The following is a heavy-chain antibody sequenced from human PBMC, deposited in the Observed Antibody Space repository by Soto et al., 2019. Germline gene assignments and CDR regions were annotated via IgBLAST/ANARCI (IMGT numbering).Heavy chain of an antibody. CDR3: AKDGMVRGVIIRGYFDY. CDR2: IWYDGSNK. V-gene: IGHV3-33*06. J-gene: IGHJ4*02. D-gene: IGHD3-10*01. CDR1: GFTFSSYG. Sequence: QVQLVESGGGVVQPGRSLRLSCAASGFTFSSYGMHWVRQAPGKGLEWVAVIWYDGSNKYYADSVKGRFTISRDNSKNTLYLQMNSLRAEDTAVYYCAKDGMVRGVIIRGYFDYWGQGTLVTVSS.